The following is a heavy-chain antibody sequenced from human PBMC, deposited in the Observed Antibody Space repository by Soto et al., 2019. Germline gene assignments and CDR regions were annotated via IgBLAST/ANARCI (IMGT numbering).Heavy chain of an antibody. D-gene: IGHD3-22*01. J-gene: IGHJ4*02. V-gene: IGHV4-4*07. Sequence: SETLSLTCTVSGGSISSYYWSWIRQPAGKGLEWIGRIYTSGSTNYNPSLKSRVTMSVDTSKNQFSLKLSSVTAADTAVYYCARDEYYDSSGYADYWGQGTLVTVSS. CDR2: IYTSGST. CDR3: ARDEYYDSSGYADY. CDR1: GGSISSYY.